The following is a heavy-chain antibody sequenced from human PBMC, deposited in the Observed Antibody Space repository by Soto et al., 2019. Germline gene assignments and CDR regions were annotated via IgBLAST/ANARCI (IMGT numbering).Heavy chain of an antibody. D-gene: IGHD3-3*01. CDR3: ASSNFWSGYSIFDY. Sequence: SSETLSLTCTVSGGSISSGDYYWSWIRQPPGKGLEWIGYIYYSGSTYYNPSLKSRVTISLDTSKNQFSLKLSSVTAADTAVYYCASSNFWSGYSIFDYWGQGTLVTVSS. V-gene: IGHV4-30-4*01. CDR2: IYYSGST. CDR1: GGSISSGDYY. J-gene: IGHJ4*02.